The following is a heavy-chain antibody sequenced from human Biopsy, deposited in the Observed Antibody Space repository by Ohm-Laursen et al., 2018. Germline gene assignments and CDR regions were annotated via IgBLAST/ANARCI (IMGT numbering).Heavy chain of an antibody. V-gene: IGHV4-59*01. CDR3: ARATNSTGWPYYYFYSMDV. CDR1: GGSISSDY. CDR2: IYYSGST. J-gene: IGHJ6*02. Sequence: SGTLSFTCAVSGGSISSDYWSWIRQTPGKGLEWIGYIYYSGSTNYNPSLKSRVTISVDTSKNQFSLRLNSVTAADTAVYYCARATNSTGWPYYYFYSMDVWGQGTTVTVSS. D-gene: IGHD2/OR15-2a*01.